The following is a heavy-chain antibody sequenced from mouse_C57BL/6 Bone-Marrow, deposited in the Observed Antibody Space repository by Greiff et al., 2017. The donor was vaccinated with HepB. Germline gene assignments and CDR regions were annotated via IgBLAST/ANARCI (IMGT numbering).Heavy chain of an antibody. D-gene: IGHD1-3*01. CDR1: GFTFSSYG. CDR2: ISSGGSYT. J-gene: IGHJ4*01. Sequence: EVQLVESGGDLVKPGGSLKLSCAASGFTFSSYGMSWVRQTPDKRLEWVATISSGGSYTYYPDSVKGRFTISRDNAKNTLYLQMSSLKSEDTAMYYCARRYIPYYYAMDYWGQGTSVTVSS. V-gene: IGHV5-6*01. CDR3: ARRYIPYYYAMDY.